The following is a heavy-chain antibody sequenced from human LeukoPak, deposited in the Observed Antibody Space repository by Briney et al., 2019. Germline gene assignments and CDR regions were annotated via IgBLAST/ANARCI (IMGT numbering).Heavy chain of an antibody. J-gene: IGHJ5*02. D-gene: IGHD2/OR15-2a*01. CDR3: AKEIVFLFGDP. Sequence: PGGSLRLSCAASGFTFSSYALNGVRQVPGKGLEWVSTIVGDGNKAYYADSVKGRFAISRDNSQNTLYLQMNSLRAEDTSIYYCAKEIVFLFGDPWGQGALVTVSS. V-gene: IGHV3-23*01. CDR1: GFTFSSYA. CDR2: IVGDGNKA.